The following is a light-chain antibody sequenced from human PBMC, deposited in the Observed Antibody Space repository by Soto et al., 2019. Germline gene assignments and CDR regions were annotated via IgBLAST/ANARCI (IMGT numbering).Light chain of an antibody. CDR2: GAS. CDR3: QQYNNWPLT. Sequence: EIVMTQSPATLSVSPGERATLSCRASQSVSSNLAWYQQKPGQAPRLLIYGASTRATGIPARFSGSGSGTAFTLTISSLQSEDFAVYYCQQYNNWPLTFGQGTRLEIK. V-gene: IGKV3-15*01. CDR1: QSVSSN. J-gene: IGKJ5*01.